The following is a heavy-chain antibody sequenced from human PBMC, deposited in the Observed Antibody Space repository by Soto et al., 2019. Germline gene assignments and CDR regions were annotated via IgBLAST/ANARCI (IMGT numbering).Heavy chain of an antibody. CDR1: GFTFSDYY. Sequence: GSLRLSCAASGFTFSDYYMSWIRQAPGKGLEWVSYISSSSSYTNYADSVKGRFTISRDNAKNSLYLQMNSLRAEDTVVYYCARDGDIVVVPAANYGMDVWGQGTTVTVSS. V-gene: IGHV3-11*05. D-gene: IGHD2-2*01. CDR3: ARDGDIVVVPAANYGMDV. J-gene: IGHJ6*02. CDR2: ISSSSSYT.